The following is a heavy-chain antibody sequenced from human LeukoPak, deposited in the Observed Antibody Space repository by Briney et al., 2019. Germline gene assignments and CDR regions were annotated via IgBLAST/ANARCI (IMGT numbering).Heavy chain of an antibody. CDR1: GFTFDDYA. CDR2: ISWNSGSI. D-gene: IGHD6-6*01. V-gene: IGHV3-9*01. Sequence: PGRSLRLSCAASGFTFDDYAMHWVRQAPGKGLEWVSGISWNSGSIGYADSVKGRFTISRDNAKNSLYLQMNGLRAEDTALYYCATAARRGDFDYWGQGTLVTVSS. CDR3: ATAARRGDFDY. J-gene: IGHJ4*02.